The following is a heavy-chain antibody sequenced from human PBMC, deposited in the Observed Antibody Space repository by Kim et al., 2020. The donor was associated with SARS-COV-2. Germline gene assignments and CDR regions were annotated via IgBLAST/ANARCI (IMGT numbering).Heavy chain of an antibody. CDR3: AQNWNLDC. CDR2: ITFNGANA. J-gene: IGHJ4*02. V-gene: IGHV3-23*01. D-gene: IGHD1-1*01. CDR1: GFTFSSYA. Sequence: GGSLRLSRAASGFTFSSYAMAWVRQAPGKGLECVSIITFNGANAYYVGSVKGRFTISRDNSKNTLYLQMNGLRAEDTAVYYCAQNWNLDCWGQGTLVTVSS.